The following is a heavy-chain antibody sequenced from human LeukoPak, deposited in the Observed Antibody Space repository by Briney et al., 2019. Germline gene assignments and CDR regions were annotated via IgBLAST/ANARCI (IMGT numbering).Heavy chain of an antibody. Sequence: SETLSLTCTVSGASVTDYYWSWIRQSPGKGLEWISYIHHSGNSDYNPSLRSRVTTSLDTSKNQFSLNLISVTAADTAVYYCTRGHWGLQSWSQGALVTVSS. CDR2: IHHSGNS. V-gene: IGHV4-59*02. D-gene: IGHD7-27*01. CDR3: TRGHWGLQS. CDR1: GASVTDYY. J-gene: IGHJ5*02.